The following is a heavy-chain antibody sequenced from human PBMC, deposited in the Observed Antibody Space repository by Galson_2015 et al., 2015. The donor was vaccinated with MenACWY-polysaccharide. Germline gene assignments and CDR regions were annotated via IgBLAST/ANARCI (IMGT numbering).Heavy chain of an antibody. CDR1: GFSLGAWY. CDR2: ISKSGDSI. V-gene: IGHV3-11*01. Sequence: SLRLSCAASGFSLGAWYMSWIRQAPGKGLEWLSYISKSGDSIYYGDSVKGRFATSRDNAKNSLYLQLNSLEVEDTAIYYCARGHYGLDVWGQGTTVTVSS. J-gene: IGHJ6*02. CDR3: ARGHYGLDV.